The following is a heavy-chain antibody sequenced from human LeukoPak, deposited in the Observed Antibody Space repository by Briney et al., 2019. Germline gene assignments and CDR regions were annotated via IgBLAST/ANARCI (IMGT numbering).Heavy chain of an antibody. D-gene: IGHD2-2*01. CDR1: GGSISSGGYY. CDR3: GRYCSGTSCYGYNWFDP. V-gene: IGHV4-31*03. J-gene: IGHJ5*02. Sequence: SQTLSLTCTVSGGSISSGGYYWSWIRQHPGKGLEWIGYIYYSGSTYYNPSLKSRVTISVDTSKNQFSLKLSSVTAADTAVYYCGRYCSGTSCYGYNWFDPWGQGTLVTVSS. CDR2: IYYSGST.